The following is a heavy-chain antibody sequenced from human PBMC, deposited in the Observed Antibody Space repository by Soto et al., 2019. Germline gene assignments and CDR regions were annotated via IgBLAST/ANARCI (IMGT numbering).Heavy chain of an antibody. V-gene: IGHV3-23*01. CDR3: ARRYITSPGYFDL. CDR2: ISVSGGSA. CDR1: GFTFSTSG. D-gene: IGHD3-9*01. J-gene: IGHJ2*01. Sequence: EVQLLESGGGLVQPGGSLRLSCTASGFTFSTSGMRWVRQAPGKGLEWVSAISVSGGSAQYTDSVKGRFSISRDNSKNTLYLQMNSLRADDTAIYYCARRYITSPGYFDLWGRGALVTVSS.